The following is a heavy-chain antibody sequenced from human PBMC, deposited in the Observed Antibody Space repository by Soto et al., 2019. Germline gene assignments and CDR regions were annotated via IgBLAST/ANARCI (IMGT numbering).Heavy chain of an antibody. Sequence: GGSLRLSCAASGFTFSSYWMHWVRQAPGKGLVWVSRINSDGSSTSYADSVKGRFTISRDNAKNTLYLQMNSLRAEDTAVYYCTTGSSGWSQGGFDPWGQGTLVTVSS. CDR2: INSDGSST. J-gene: IGHJ5*02. CDR1: GFTFSSYW. V-gene: IGHV3-74*01. D-gene: IGHD6-19*01. CDR3: TTGSSGWSQGGFDP.